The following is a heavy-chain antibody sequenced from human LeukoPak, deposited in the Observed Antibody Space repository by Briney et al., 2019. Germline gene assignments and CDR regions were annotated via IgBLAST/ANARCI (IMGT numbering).Heavy chain of an antibody. D-gene: IGHD1-26*01. CDR3: TIVGAT. J-gene: IGHJ5*02. CDR1: GFTFGDYA. Sequence: GGSLRLSCTTSGFTFGDYAMSWSRQAPGKGLEWVGFFRSNAYGGTTEYAASVKGRFTISRDDSKGIAYLQMNSLKAEDTAVYYCTIVGATWGQGTLVTVSS. CDR2: FRSNAYGGTT. V-gene: IGHV3-49*03.